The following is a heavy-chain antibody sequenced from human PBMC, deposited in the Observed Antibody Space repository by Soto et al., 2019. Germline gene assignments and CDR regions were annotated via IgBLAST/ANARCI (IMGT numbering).Heavy chain of an antibody. CDR2: MNPNSGNT. CDR1: GYTFTSYD. Sequence: QVQLVQSGAEVKKPGASVKVSCKASGYTFTSYDINWVRQATGQGLEWMGWMNPNSGNTGYAQKFQGRVPMTRKTSISTAYMELSSLRSEDTAVYYCARGGGGYCSGGSCYSPYFDYWGQGTLVTVSS. V-gene: IGHV1-8*01. J-gene: IGHJ4*02. D-gene: IGHD2-15*01. CDR3: ARGGGGYCSGGSCYSPYFDY.